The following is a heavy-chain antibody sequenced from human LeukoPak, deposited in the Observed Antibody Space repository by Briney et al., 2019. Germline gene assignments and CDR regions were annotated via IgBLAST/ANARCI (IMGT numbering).Heavy chain of an antibody. CDR2: IIPILGIA. D-gene: IGHD6-13*01. V-gene: IGHV1-69*04. CDR3: ARDRGPIAAASNWFDP. J-gene: IGHJ5*02. Sequence: SVKVSCKASGGTFSSYAISWVRQAPGQGLEWMGRIIPILGIANYAQKFQGRVTITADKSTSTAYMELSSLRSEDTAVYYCARDRGPIAAASNWFDPWGQGTLVTVSS. CDR1: GGTFSSYA.